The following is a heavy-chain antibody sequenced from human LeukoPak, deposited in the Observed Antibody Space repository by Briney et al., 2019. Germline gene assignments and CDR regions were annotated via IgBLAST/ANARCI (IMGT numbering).Heavy chain of an antibody. V-gene: IGHV3-11*01. Sequence: GGSLRLSCAASGFIFSDYYMSWIRQAPGKGLEWISYISSDGTTTHFADSVKGRATISRDNVKNSLYLRMNSLRAEDTAVYYCARGPRWLQLHDDYWGQGTLVTVS. J-gene: IGHJ4*02. D-gene: IGHD5-24*01. CDR3: ARGPRWLQLHDDY. CDR1: GFIFSDYY. CDR2: ISSDGTTT.